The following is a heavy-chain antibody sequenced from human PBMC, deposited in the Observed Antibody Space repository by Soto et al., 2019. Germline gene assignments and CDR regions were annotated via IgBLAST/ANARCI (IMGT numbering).Heavy chain of an antibody. CDR3: ATPETTTVVTPFWYFDL. V-gene: IGHV1-69*06. D-gene: IGHD4-17*01. CDR1: GGPFSSYA. Sequence: SVKVCFKASGGPFSSYAISWVRQAPGQGLEWMGGIIPIFGTANYAQKFHGRVTITADKSTSTAYMELRSLRSEDTAVYYCATPETTTVVTPFWYFDLWGRGTLVTVSS. CDR2: IIPIFGTA. J-gene: IGHJ2*01.